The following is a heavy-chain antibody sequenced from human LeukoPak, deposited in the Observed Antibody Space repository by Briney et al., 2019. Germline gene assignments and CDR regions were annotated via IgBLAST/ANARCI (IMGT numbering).Heavy chain of an antibody. V-gene: IGHV3-21*01. D-gene: IGHD2-15*01. Sequence: PGGSLRLSCAASGFTFSSYSMNWVRQAPGKGLEWVSSISSSSSYIYYADSVKGRFTISRDNAKNSLYLQMNSLRAEDTAVYYCAREAYMGVAAFDYWGQGTLVTVSS. CDR2: ISSSSSYI. CDR1: GFTFSSYS. CDR3: AREAYMGVAAFDY. J-gene: IGHJ4*02.